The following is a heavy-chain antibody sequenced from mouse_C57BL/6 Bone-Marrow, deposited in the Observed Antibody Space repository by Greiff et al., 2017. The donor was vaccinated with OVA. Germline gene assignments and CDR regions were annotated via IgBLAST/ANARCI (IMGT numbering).Heavy chain of an antibody. CDR1: GYTFTSYG. CDR3: ASAYSLYYFDY. J-gene: IGHJ2*01. D-gene: IGHD2-10*01. V-gene: IGHV1-81*01. Sequence: VQLQQSGAELARPGASVKLSCKASGYTFTSYGISWVKQRTGQGLEWIGEIYPRSGNTYYNEKFKGKATLTADKSSSTAYMELRSLTSEDSAVYFCASAYSLYYFDYWGQGTTLTVSS. CDR2: IYPRSGNT.